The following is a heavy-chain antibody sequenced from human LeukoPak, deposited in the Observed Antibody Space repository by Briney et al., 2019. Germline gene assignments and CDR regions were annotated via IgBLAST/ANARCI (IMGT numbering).Heavy chain of an antibody. J-gene: IGHJ2*01. V-gene: IGHV3-48*01. Sequence: GGSLRLSCAASGFTFSGYSINWVRQAPGKGLEWVSYIIRGSDVIYYADSVKGRFTVSRDNAGNSLSLQMDSLRAEDTAVYYCARDDTYYDFWSGYYNWYFDLWGRGTLVTVSS. CDR2: IIRGSDVI. CDR3: ARDDTYYDFWSGYYNWYFDL. D-gene: IGHD3-3*01. CDR1: GFTFSGYS.